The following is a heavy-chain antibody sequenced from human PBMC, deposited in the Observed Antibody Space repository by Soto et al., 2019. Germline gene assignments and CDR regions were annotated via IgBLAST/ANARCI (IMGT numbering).Heavy chain of an antibody. CDR3: ARVAALLRFLEWSEKSDAFDI. J-gene: IGHJ3*02. Sequence: PGGSLRLSCAASGFTFSSYGMHWVRQAPGKGLEWVAVIWYDGSTKYYADSVKGRFTISRDNSNNTLYLQMNSLRAEDTAVYYCARVAALLRFLEWSEKSDAFDIWGQGTMVTVSS. V-gene: IGHV3-33*01. CDR1: GFTFSSYG. CDR2: IWYDGSTK. D-gene: IGHD3-3*01.